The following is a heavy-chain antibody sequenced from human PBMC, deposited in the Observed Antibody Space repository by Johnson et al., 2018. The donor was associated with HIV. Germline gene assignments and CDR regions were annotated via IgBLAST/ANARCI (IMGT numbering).Heavy chain of an antibody. V-gene: IGHV3-30*18. CDR3: AKSTQANILRESGPYGAFDI. Sequence: QVQLVESGGGLVQPGRSLRLSCAASGFTFSSNPMHWVRQAPGKGLEWVEFVSYDGTNEFYADSVKGRFTVSRDISKNTLFLQMNSLRAEDTDVYYCAKSTQANILRESGPYGAFDIWGQGTMVTV. D-gene: IGHD3-10*01. J-gene: IGHJ3*02. CDR2: VSYDGTNE. CDR1: GFTFSSNP.